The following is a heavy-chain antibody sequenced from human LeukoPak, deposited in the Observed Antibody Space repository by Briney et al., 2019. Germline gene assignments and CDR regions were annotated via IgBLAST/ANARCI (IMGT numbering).Heavy chain of an antibody. Sequence: GASLKISCKGSGSRFTSYWIGWVRPMPGKGVEWRGIIYPGDSDTRYSPSFQGEVTISADKSISTAYLQWSSLKASDTAMYYCAMGLNNYYDSSGLDYWGQGTLVTVSS. D-gene: IGHD3-22*01. CDR3: AMGLNNYYDSSGLDY. V-gene: IGHV5-51*01. J-gene: IGHJ4*02. CDR1: GSRFTSYW. CDR2: IYPGDSDT.